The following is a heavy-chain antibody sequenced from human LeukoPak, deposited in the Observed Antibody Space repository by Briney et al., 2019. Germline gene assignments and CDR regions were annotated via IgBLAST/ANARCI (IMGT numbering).Heavy chain of an antibody. CDR1: GFTFSSYW. J-gene: IGHJ4*02. D-gene: IGHD3-9*01. CDR2: IKQDGSEK. CDR3: ASDGYLYDILSGWYYFDY. V-gene: IGHV3-7*03. Sequence: GGSLRLSCAASGFTFSSYWMSWVRQAPGKGLEWVANIKQDGSEKYYVDSVKGRFTISRDNAKNSLYLQMNSLRAEDTAVYYCASDGYLYDILSGWYYFDYWGQGTLVTVST.